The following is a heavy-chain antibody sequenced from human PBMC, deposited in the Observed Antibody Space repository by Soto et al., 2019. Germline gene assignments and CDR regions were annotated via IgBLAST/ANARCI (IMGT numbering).Heavy chain of an antibody. CDR2: LSGSGRAT. CDR1: GFTFGSYA. V-gene: IGHV3-23*01. Sequence: PGGSLRLSCAASGFTFGSYAMSWVRQAPGNGLEWVSTLSGSGRATYYTDSVKGRFTISRDNSKNSLYLQMNSLGAEDTAVYYCAKGDSYYDFRLDYWGQGILVTVSS. CDR3: AKGDSYYDFRLDY. J-gene: IGHJ4*02. D-gene: IGHD3-3*01.